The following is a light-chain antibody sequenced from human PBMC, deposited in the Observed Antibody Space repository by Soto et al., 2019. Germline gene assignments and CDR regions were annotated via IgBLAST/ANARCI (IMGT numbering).Light chain of an antibody. Sequence: QSALTQPASVSASPGQSISISCTGTTSDIGGYNHVSWYQQHPGKPPKLMIYDVRDRPSGVSNRFSGSKSGNTASLTISGLQAEDEGDYYCRSYTSSSTPVVFGGGTKLTVL. V-gene: IGLV2-14*03. CDR1: TSDIGGYNH. CDR2: DVR. J-gene: IGLJ2*01. CDR3: RSYTSSSTPVV.